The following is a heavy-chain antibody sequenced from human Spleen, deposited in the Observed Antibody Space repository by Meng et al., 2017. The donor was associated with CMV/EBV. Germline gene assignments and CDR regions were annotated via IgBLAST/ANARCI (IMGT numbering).Heavy chain of an antibody. CDR1: GGSFSGYY. V-gene: IGHV4-34*01. CDR3: ARERKAVSTSGLDY. J-gene: IGHJ4*02. D-gene: IGHD4-11*01. Sequence: GSLRLSCAVYGGSFSGYYWSWIRQPPGKGLEWIGEINHSGSTNYNPSLKSRVTISVDTSKNQFSLKLTSVTAADTAMYYCARERKAVSTSGLDYWGQGTLVTVSS. CDR2: INHSGST.